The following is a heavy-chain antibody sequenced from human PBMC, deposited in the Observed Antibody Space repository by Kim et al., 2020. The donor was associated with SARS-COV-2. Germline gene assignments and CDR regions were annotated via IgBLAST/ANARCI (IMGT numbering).Heavy chain of an antibody. CDR3: ARDRWGGAPYDRGAFDI. J-gene: IGHJ3*02. CDR1: GFTFSSYG. V-gene: IGHV3-33*01. Sequence: GGSLRLSCAASGFTFSSYGMHWVRQAPGKGLEWVAVIWYDGSNKYYADSVKGRFTISRDNSKNTLYLQMNSLRAEDTAVYYCARDRWGGAPYDRGAFDIWGQGTMVTVSS. D-gene: IGHD3-22*01. CDR2: IWYDGSNK.